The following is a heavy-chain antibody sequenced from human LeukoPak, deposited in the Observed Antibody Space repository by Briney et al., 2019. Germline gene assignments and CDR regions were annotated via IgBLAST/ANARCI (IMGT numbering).Heavy chain of an antibody. CDR3: ARSSSSWYVVRGHWFDP. V-gene: IGHV4-39*07. CDR1: GGSISSSSYY. CDR2: INHSGST. Sequence: SETLSLTCTVSGGSISSSSYYWGWIRQPPGKGLEWIGEINHSGSTNYNPSLKSRVTISVDTSKNQFSLKLSSVTAADTAVYYCARSSSSWYVVRGHWFDPWGQGTLVTVSS. J-gene: IGHJ5*02. D-gene: IGHD6-13*01.